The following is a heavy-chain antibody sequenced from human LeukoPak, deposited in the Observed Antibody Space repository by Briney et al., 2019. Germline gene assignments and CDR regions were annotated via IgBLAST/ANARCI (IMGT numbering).Heavy chain of an antibody. J-gene: IGHJ3*02. D-gene: IGHD4-17*01. CDR1: GFTFGSYG. CDR3: AREGGVDYGDYLDAFDI. V-gene: IGHV3-7*01. Sequence: GGSLRLSCAASGFTFGSYGMHWVRQAPGKGLEWVANIKQDGSEKYYVDSVKGRFTISRDNAKNSLYLQMNSLRAEDTAVYYCAREGGVDYGDYLDAFDIWGQGTMVTVSS. CDR2: IKQDGSEK.